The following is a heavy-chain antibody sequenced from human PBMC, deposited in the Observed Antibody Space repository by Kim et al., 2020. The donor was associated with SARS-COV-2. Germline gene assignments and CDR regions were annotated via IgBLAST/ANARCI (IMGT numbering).Heavy chain of an antibody. D-gene: IGHD1-26*01. Sequence: SETLSLTCTVSGYSISSGHYWGWIRQPPGKELEWIGSIYHSGSTSYNPSLKSRVTILVDTTKNQFSLKLSSVTAADTAVYYCARENGGSYWGDAFNVWGQGTKVTVSS. V-gene: IGHV4-38-2*02. J-gene: IGHJ3*01. CDR1: GYSISSGHY. CDR2: IYHSGST. CDR3: ARENGGSYWGDAFNV.